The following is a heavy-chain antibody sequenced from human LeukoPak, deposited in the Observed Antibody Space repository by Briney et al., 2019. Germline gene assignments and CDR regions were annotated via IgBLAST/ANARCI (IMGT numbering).Heavy chain of an antibody. D-gene: IGHD2-2*01. V-gene: IGHV3-23*01. CDR3: ASRDPGYCSSTSCYGLLDY. CDR2: ISGSGGST. J-gene: IGHJ4*02. Sequence: GGSLRLSCAASGFTFSSYAMGWVRQAPGKGLEWVSSISGSGGSTYYADSVKGRFTISRDNSKNTLYLQMNSLRAEDTAVYYCASRDPGYCSSTSCYGLLDYWGQGTLVTVSS. CDR1: GFTFSSYA.